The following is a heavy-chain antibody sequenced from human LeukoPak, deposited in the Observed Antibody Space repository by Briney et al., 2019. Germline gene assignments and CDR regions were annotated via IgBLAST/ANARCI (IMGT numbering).Heavy chain of an antibody. V-gene: IGHV3-48*03. Sequence: GGSLRLSRTASGFTFSSYEMNWVRQGQGKGLEWVSYISSSGSTIYNADSVKGRFTISRDNAKNSLYLQMNSLRAEDAAVYYCARERGYSGYDYFIDSPSDYWGQGTLVTVSS. CDR1: GFTFSSYE. D-gene: IGHD5-12*01. CDR2: ISSSGSTI. CDR3: ARERGYSGYDYFIDSPSDY. J-gene: IGHJ4*02.